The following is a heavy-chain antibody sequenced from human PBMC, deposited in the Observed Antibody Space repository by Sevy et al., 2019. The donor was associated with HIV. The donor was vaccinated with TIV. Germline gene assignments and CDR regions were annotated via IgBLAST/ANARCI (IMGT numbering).Heavy chain of an antibody. CDR3: ARDAGYSTVWYPGY. V-gene: IGHV3-30*03. J-gene: IGHJ4*02. CDR2: ISFDGSDK. D-gene: IGHD6-19*01. Sequence: GGSLRLSCAASGFSFSTHAMHWVRQAPGKGLEWVAGISFDGSDKYYTDSVKGRFTSSRDDSKNTLLLQVSSLREEDTAVYYCARDAGYSTVWYPGYWGQGTLVTVSS. CDR1: GFSFSTHA.